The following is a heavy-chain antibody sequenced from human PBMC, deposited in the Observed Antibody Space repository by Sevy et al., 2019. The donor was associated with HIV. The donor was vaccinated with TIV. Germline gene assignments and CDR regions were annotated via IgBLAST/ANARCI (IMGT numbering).Heavy chain of an antibody. CDR2: ISYDGSYK. Sequence: GGSLRLSCAASGFTFSSDGMYWVRQAPGKGLEWVAVISYDGSYKYYGDSVKGRFTISRDNYKNTLYLQMNSLRPEDTAVYYCAQDSGYSINWYPGYWGQGTLVTVSS. CDR1: GFTFSSDG. D-gene: IGHD6-13*01. V-gene: IGHV3-30*18. CDR3: AQDSGYSINWYPGY. J-gene: IGHJ4*02.